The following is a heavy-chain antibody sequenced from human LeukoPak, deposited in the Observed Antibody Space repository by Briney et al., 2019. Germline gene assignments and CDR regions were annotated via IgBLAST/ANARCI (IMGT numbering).Heavy chain of an antibody. CDR3: ARIMTMRAFDI. Sequence: GGSLRLSCAASGFTVSSNYMSWGREAPGKGLEWVSVIYSGGSTYYADSVKGRFTISRDNSKNTLYLQMNSLRAEDTAVYFCARIMTMRAFDIWGQGTMVTVSS. CDR2: IYSGGST. V-gene: IGHV3-66*01. CDR1: GFTVSSNY. J-gene: IGHJ3*02. D-gene: IGHD3-22*01.